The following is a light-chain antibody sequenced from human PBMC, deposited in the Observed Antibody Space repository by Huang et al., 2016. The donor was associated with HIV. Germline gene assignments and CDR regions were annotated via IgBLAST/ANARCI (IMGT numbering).Light chain of an antibody. V-gene: IGKV3-11*01. CDR3: QQRSNWPPAT. CDR2: DAS. J-gene: IGKJ1*01. CDR1: QSVSSY. Sequence: EIVLTQSPATLSLSPGERATLSCRASQSVSSYLAGYQQKPGQAPRLLIYDASNRATGIPARFNGSGSGTDFTLIISSLEPEDFAVYYCQQRSNWPPATFGQGTKVEIK.